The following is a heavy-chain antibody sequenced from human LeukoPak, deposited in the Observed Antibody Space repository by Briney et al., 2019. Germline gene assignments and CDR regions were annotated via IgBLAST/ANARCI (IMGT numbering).Heavy chain of an antibody. V-gene: IGHV3-30*02. CDR3: AKVGDYGSGSYMDYYYYGMDV. Sequence: PGGSLRLSCAASGFTFSSYGMHWVRQAPGKGLEWVAVIWYDGSNKYYADSVKGRFTISRDNSKNTLYLQMNSLRAEDTAVYYCAKVGDYGSGSYMDYYYYGMDVWGQGTTVTVSS. D-gene: IGHD3-10*01. CDR1: GFTFSSYG. J-gene: IGHJ6*02. CDR2: IWYDGSNK.